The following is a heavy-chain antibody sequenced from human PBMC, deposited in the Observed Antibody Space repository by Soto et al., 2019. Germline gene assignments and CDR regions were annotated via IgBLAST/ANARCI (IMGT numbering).Heavy chain of an antibody. V-gene: IGHV3-48*01. Sequence: GGSLRLSCAASGFTFSTYSMNWARQAPGKGLEWVSYISSSSSTIFYTDSVEGRFTVSRDNAKNSLYLQMNSLRAEDTAVYYCARPTLYYDSSGPPAYCCQGTLVTVSS. CDR3: ARPTLYYDSSGPPAY. CDR1: GFTFSTYS. CDR2: ISSSSSTI. D-gene: IGHD3-22*01. J-gene: IGHJ4*02.